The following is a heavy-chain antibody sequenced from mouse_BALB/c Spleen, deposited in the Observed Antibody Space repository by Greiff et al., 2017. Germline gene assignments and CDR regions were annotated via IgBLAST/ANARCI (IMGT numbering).Heavy chain of an antibody. CDR3: ARGFTTGNY. V-gene: IGHV1-69*02. CDR1: GYTFTSYW. CDR2: IDPSDSYT. Sequence: QVQLQQPGAELVKPGASVKLSCKASGYTFTSYWMHWVKQRPGQGLEWIGEIDPSDSYTNYNQKFKGKATLTVDKSSSTAYMQLSSLTSEDSAVYYCARGFTTGNYWGQGTTLTVSS. J-gene: IGHJ2*01. D-gene: IGHD1-1*01.